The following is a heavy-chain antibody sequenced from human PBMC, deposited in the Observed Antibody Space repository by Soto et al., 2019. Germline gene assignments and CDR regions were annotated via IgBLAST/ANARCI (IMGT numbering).Heavy chain of an antibody. D-gene: IGHD3-3*01. V-gene: IGHV3-21*01. J-gene: IGHJ4*02. CDR2: ISSSSSYI. CDR3: ARGMAFFGVVTGEYYFDY. Sequence: EVQLVESGGGLVKPGGSLRLSCAASGFTFSSYSMNWVRQAPGKGLEWVSSISSSSSYIYYADSVKGRFTISRDNAKNSLYLQMNSLRAEDTAVYYCARGMAFFGVVTGEYYFDYWGQGTLVTVSS. CDR1: GFTFSSYS.